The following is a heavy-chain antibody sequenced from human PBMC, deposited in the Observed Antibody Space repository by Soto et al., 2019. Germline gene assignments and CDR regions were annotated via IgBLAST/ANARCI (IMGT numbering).Heavy chain of an antibody. CDR1: GYTFGNND. CDR3: ARMATSGTLNWFDP. Sequence: ASVKVSCKASGYTFGNNDISWVRQATGQGLEWMGWMNPNSGNTGYAQKFQGRVSMTRNTSITTAYLELSSLRSDDTAIYYCARMATSGTLNWFDPRGQGTLVTVSS. CDR2: MNPNSGNT. J-gene: IGHJ5*02. V-gene: IGHV1-8*01.